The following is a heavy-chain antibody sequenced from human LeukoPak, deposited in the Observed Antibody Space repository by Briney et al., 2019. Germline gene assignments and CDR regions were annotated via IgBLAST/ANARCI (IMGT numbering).Heavy chain of an antibody. CDR1: GFTFSDYY. J-gene: IGHJ4*02. CDR3: AKRGVVIRVILVGFHKEAYYFDS. V-gene: IGHV3-23*01. CDR2: ISDNGGRT. Sequence: GGSLRLSCAASGFTFSDYYMSWIRQAPGKGLEGVAGISDNGGRTNYADSVKGRFTISRDNPKNTLYLQMNSLRAEDTAVYFCAKRGVVIRVILVGFHKEAYYFDSWGQGALVTVSS. D-gene: IGHD3-22*01.